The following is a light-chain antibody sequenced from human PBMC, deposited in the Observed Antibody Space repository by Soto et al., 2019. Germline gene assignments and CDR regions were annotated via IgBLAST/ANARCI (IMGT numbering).Light chain of an antibody. CDR1: QSVTNNF. Sequence: SVLTQSPGTLSLSPGERATLSCGASQSVTNNFLAWYQQKPGQAPRLLIYCPSSRATGVPDRFSGSGSGTHPTLTMSRPESRDVAVYYCQQWGTPLFTWGPGTKVDL. CDR2: CPS. CDR3: QQWGTPLFT. J-gene: IGKJ3*01. V-gene: IGKV3-20*01.